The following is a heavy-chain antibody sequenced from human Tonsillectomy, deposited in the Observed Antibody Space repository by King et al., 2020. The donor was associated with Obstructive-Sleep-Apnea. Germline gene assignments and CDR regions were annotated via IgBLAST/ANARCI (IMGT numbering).Heavy chain of an antibody. J-gene: IGHJ4*02. D-gene: IGHD5-12*01. CDR3: ARPVSCYDTNFDY. V-gene: IGHV5-10-1*03. CDR2: IDPSDSQT. CDR1: GYTFTSYW. Sequence: QLVQSGVEVKKPGESLRISCKGSGYTFTSYWITWVRQMPGKGLEWMGRIDPSDSQTNYSPSFQGHVTFSAEKAINTAYLPGSSLKAADTAMFYCARPVSCYDTNFDYWGQGTQVTVSS.